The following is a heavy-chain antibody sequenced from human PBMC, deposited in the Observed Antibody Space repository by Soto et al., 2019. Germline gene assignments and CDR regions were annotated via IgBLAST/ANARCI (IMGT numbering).Heavy chain of an antibody. Sequence: PGGSLRLSCAASGFTFSSYSMNWVRQAPGKGLEWVSYYVDSVKGRFTISRDNAKNSLYLQMNSLRAEDTAVYYCARDPNIVLVPAALRSYYYYSGMDVWGQGTTVTVSS. D-gene: IGHD2-2*01. CDR1: GFTFSSYS. J-gene: IGHJ6*02. CDR3: ARDPNIVLVPAALRSYYYYSGMDV. V-gene: IGHV3-48*04.